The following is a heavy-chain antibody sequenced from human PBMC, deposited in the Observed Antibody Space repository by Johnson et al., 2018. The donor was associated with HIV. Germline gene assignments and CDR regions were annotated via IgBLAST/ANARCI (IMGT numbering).Heavy chain of an antibody. Sequence: QVQLVESGGGLVQPGRSLRLSCTASGFTFGDYAMSWFRQAPVKGLEWVALIWYDGSNKYYADSVKGRFTISRDNSKNTLYLQMGSLRAEEMAVYYCARYDSSGYPDAFEIWGQGTMVIVSS. CDR2: IWYDGSNK. J-gene: IGHJ3*02. CDR3: ARYDSSGYPDAFEI. D-gene: IGHD3-22*01. CDR1: GFTFGDYA. V-gene: IGHV3-30*14.